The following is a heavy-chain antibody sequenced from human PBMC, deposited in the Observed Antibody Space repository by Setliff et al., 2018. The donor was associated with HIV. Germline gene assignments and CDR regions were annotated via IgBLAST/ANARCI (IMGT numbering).Heavy chain of an antibody. CDR1: GGTISNNNYH. CDR3: ARVGYHGSGRYSFDY. J-gene: IGHJ4*02. V-gene: IGHV4-39*07. Sequence: SETLSLTCSVSGGTISNNNYHWGWIRQPPGEGLEWIGSIYYLGNTYYNPSLKSRVTISADTSKNQFSLNLSSVTAAETAVYYCARVGYHGSGRYSFDYWGQGTLVTVSS. CDR2: IYYLGNT. D-gene: IGHD3-10*01.